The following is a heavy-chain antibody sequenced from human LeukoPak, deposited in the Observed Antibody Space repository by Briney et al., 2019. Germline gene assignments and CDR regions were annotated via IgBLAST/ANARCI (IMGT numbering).Heavy chain of an antibody. V-gene: IGHV4-59*08. CDR3: ARLKGVEYSYGYPDY. J-gene: IGHJ4*02. CDR2: IYYSGST. Sequence: SETLSLTCTVSGGSISTYYWSWIRQPPGRGLEWIGYIYYSGSTSYNPSLRSRVTISVDTSKNQFSLKLSSVTAADTAVYYCARLKGVEYSYGYPDYWGQGTLVTVSS. D-gene: IGHD5-18*01. CDR1: GGSISTYY.